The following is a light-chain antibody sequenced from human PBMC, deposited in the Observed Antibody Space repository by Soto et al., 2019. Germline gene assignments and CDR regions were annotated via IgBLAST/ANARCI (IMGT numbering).Light chain of an antibody. CDR1: QSVSSSY. Sequence: EIVLTQSPGTLSLSPGERATLSFMAIQSVSSSYLAWYQQKPGQAPRLLIYGASSRATGTPDRFSGSVSGTGFTLTISRLEPEDFAVYYCQQYGSSPPWTFGQGTKVDIK. CDR2: GAS. J-gene: IGKJ1*01. V-gene: IGKV3-20*01. CDR3: QQYGSSPPWT.